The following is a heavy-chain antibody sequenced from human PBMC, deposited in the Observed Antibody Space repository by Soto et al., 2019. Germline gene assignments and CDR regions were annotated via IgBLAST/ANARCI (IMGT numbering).Heavy chain of an antibody. CDR3: ARGMGGYNFSFDY. J-gene: IGHJ4*02. V-gene: IGHV4-30-4*02. Sequence: SETLSLTCTVSGGSINSGDYHWSWIRQSPGKGLEWIGAIYYSGSTYYNPSLKSRIRISVDTSKNQFSLKLSSVTAADTAVYYCARGMGGYNFSFDYWGQGTLVTVSS. CDR1: GGSINSGDYH. CDR2: IYYSGST. D-gene: IGHD5-12*01.